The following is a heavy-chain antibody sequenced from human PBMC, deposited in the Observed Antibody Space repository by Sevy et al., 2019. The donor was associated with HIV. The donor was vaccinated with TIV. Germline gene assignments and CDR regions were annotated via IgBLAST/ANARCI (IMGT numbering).Heavy chain of an antibody. CDR2: ISSGSSYI. CDR3: ARDPNRYDYDWPGPRYFDY. D-gene: IGHD3-9*01. V-gene: IGHV3-21*01. CDR1: GFTFSSYG. Sequence: GGSLRLSCAASGFTFSSYGMNWVRQAPGMGLEWVSSISSGSSYIYYADSVKVRFTISRDNAKNSLYLQMNSLRAEDTAVSYCARDPNRYDYDWPGPRYFDYWGQGILVTVSS. J-gene: IGHJ4*02.